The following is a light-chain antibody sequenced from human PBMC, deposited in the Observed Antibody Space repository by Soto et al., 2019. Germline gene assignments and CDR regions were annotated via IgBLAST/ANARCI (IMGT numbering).Light chain of an antibody. CDR1: SSDVGSYNL. V-gene: IGLV2-23*02. CDR2: EVS. Sequence: QSVLTQPASVSGSPGQSITISCTGTSSDVGSYNLVSWYQQHPGKAPKLIIYEVSKRPSGVSNRFSGSKSGNTASLTISGLQAEDEADYYCRSYAGISTVFGTGTKFTIL. J-gene: IGLJ1*01. CDR3: RSYAGISTV.